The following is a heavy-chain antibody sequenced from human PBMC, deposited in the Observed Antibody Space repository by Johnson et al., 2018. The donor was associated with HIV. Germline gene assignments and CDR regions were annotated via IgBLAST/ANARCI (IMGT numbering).Heavy chain of an antibody. Sequence: QVQLVESGGGVIQPGRSLRLSCAASGFTFSSYAMHWVRQAPGKGLEWVAVISYDGRNKYYADSVKGRFTISRDNSKNTLYLQMNNRRAEDTAVYYCARDSDSLYAFDIWGQGTMVTVSS. V-gene: IGHV3-30*04. CDR3: ARDSDSLYAFDI. D-gene: IGHD3-22*01. CDR1: GFTFSSYA. CDR2: ISYDGRNK. J-gene: IGHJ3*02.